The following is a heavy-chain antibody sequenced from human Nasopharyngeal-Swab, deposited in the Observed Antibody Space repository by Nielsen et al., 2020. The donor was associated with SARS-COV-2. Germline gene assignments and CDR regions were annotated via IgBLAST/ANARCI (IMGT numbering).Heavy chain of an antibody. J-gene: IGHJ6*03. CDR1: GFTFSSDA. CDR3: ARTDRGGSYFSQYYYYMDV. V-gene: IGHV3-30*03. CDR2: ISRDGSDK. D-gene: IGHD1-26*01. Sequence: GEPLKISCATSGFTFSSDAMHWVRQAPGKGLEWVADISRDGSDKFYADSVKGRFSISRDTSRSAVYLQMNSLRAEDTALYYCARTDRGGSYFSQYYYYMDVWGTGTTVTVSS.